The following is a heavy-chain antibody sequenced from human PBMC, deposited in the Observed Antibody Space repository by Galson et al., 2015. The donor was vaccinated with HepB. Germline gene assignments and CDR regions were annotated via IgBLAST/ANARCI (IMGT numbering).Heavy chain of an antibody. CDR2: INAYNGNT. CDR1: GYTFTTYT. Sequence: SVKVSCKASGYTFTTYTISWVRRAPGQGLEWMGWINAYNGNTNYAQKFQGRVTMTIDTSTSTAYMELRSLRSDDTAVYYCAREGWELSYFDYWGQGSLVTVSS. V-gene: IGHV1-18*01. D-gene: IGHD1-26*01. CDR3: AREGWELSYFDY. J-gene: IGHJ4*02.